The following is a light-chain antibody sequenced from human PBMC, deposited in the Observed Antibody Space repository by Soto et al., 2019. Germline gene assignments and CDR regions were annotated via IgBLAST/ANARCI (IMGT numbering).Light chain of an antibody. J-gene: IGLJ2*01. CDR2: ETT. CDR1: SSDVGNSNL. Sequence: QSALAQPASVSGSPGQSVTISCTGSSSDVGNSNLVSWFQQAPGKAPKLIIYETTERPSGVSGRFSGSKSGDTASLTISALQAEDEAVYYCCPYDTTANSLVFGGGTKLTVL. CDR3: CPYDTTANSLV. V-gene: IGLV2-23*01.